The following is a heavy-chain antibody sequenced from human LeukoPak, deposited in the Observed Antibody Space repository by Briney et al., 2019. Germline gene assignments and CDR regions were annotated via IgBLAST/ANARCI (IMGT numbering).Heavy chain of an antibody. D-gene: IGHD3-22*01. V-gene: IGHV2-5*01. Sequence: ESGPTLVNPTQTLTVTCTFSGFSLTPSGAGVGWIRQPPGKALEWLALICWNDDKRYSPSLKSRLTITKDTSKNQVVLTMTNMDPVDTATYYCARKAYYFDSNGYFYYFDSWGQGTLVTVSS. CDR2: ICWNDDK. CDR3: ARKAYYFDSNGYFYYFDS. CDR1: GFSLTPSGAG. J-gene: IGHJ4*02.